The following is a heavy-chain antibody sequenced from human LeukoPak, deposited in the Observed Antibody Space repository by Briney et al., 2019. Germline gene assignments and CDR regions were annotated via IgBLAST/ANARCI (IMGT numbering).Heavy chain of an antibody. CDR3: ARDPAAAGNY. V-gene: IGHV1-2*02. CDR2: INPNSGDT. Sequence: ASVKVSCKASGYIFTGYYMHWVRQASGQGLEWMGWINPNSGDTHYAQKFHGRVTMTSDTSITTGYMELTRLTSDDTAVYYCARDPAAAGNYWGQGTLVSVSS. J-gene: IGHJ4*02. CDR1: GYIFTGYY. D-gene: IGHD6-13*01.